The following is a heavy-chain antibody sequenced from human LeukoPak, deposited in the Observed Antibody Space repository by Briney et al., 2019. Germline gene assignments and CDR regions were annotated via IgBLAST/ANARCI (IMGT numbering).Heavy chain of an antibody. Sequence: SETLSLTCTVSGGPIYSYYWSWIRQTAGKGLEWIGRLYPGVSPNYNPSLKSRVTMSVDTSKKQFALKPNTVTAADTAVYYCARFRFYDSTGYSPGHYMDVWGKGTTVTVSS. CDR2: LYPGVSP. V-gene: IGHV4-4*07. CDR3: ARFRFYDSTGYSPGHYMDV. J-gene: IGHJ6*03. D-gene: IGHD3-22*01. CDR1: GGPIYSYY.